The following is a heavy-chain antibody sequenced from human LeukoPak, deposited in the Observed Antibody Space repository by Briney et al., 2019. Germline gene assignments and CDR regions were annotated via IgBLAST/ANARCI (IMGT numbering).Heavy chain of an antibody. J-gene: IGHJ4*02. Sequence: SETLSLTCAVYGGSFSGYYWSWIRQPPGQGLEWFGEIKHSGSTNYNPSLKSRVTISVDTSKNQFSLKLSSVTAADTAVYYCASSLELYYGSGSVGEPFDYWGQGTLVTVSS. D-gene: IGHD3-10*01. CDR3: ASSLELYYGSGSVGEPFDY. CDR2: IKHSGST. CDR1: GGSFSGYY. V-gene: IGHV4-34*01.